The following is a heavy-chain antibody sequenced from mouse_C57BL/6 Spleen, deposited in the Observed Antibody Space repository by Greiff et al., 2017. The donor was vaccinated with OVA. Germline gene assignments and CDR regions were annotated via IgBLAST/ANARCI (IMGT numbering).Heavy chain of an antibody. CDR3: ARTLYGSSQYYYAMDY. J-gene: IGHJ4*01. Sequence: VQLKESGAELVRPGTSVKVSCKASGYAFTNYLIEWVKQRPGQGLEWIGVINPGSGGTNYNEKFKGKATLTADKSSSTAYMQLSSLTSEDSAVYFCARTLYGSSQYYYAMDYWGQGTSVTVSS. D-gene: IGHD1-1*01. CDR1: GYAFTNYL. CDR2: INPGSGGT. V-gene: IGHV1-54*01.